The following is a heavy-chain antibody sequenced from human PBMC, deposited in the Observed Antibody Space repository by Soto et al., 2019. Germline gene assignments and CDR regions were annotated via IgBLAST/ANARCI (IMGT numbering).Heavy chain of an antibody. CDR3: ARGGTYSSVWYGY. CDR1: GFTFSSYC. CDR2: INTDGSTT. J-gene: IGHJ4*02. D-gene: IGHD6-19*01. Sequence: PGGSLRLSCATSGFTFSSYCMHWVRQAPGKGLVWVSFINTDGSTTTYADSVKGRFTISRDNAKNTVYLQMNSLRAEDTAVYYCARGGTYSSVWYGYWGQGTLVTVS. V-gene: IGHV3-74*03.